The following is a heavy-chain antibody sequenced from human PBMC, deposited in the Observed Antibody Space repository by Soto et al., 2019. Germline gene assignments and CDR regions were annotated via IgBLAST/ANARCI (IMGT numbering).Heavy chain of an antibody. V-gene: IGHV3-43D*04. Sequence: GGSLRLSCAASGFAFDDYAMHWVRQAPGKGLEWVSLISWDGGSTYYADSVKGRFTISRDNSKNSLYLQMNSLRAEDTALYYCAKSSLYGSGGMDVWGQGTTVTVSS. D-gene: IGHD3-10*01. CDR1: GFAFDDYA. CDR3: AKSSLYGSGGMDV. J-gene: IGHJ6*02. CDR2: ISWDGGST.